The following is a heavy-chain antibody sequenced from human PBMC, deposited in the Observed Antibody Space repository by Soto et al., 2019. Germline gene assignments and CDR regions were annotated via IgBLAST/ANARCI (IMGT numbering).Heavy chain of an antibody. CDR3: ATGTVGAMDY. J-gene: IGHJ4*02. Sequence: EVQLVESGGDLVQPGGSLRLSCAASGFTFSDNYMEWVRQAPGKGLEWVGRTRNKVDSYTTEYAASVRGRFTISRDDSKTSLYLQMNSLKTEDTALYYCATGTVGAMDYWGQGTLVTVSS. CDR1: GFTFSDNY. CDR2: TRNKVDSYTT. D-gene: IGHD1-26*01. V-gene: IGHV3-72*01.